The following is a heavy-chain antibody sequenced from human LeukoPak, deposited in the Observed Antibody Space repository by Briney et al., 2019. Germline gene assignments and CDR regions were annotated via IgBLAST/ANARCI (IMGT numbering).Heavy chain of an antibody. J-gene: IGHJ4*02. V-gene: IGHV3-7*01. Sequence: GGSLRLSCAASGFTFSSYWMSWVRQAPGKGLEWVANIKQDGSEKYYVDSVKGRFTISRDNAKNSLYLQMNSLRAEDTAVYYCARLSIASPSPFDYWGKGPLVTVSS. CDR1: GFTFSSYW. D-gene: IGHD6-6*01. CDR3: ARLSIASPSPFDY. CDR2: IKQDGSEK.